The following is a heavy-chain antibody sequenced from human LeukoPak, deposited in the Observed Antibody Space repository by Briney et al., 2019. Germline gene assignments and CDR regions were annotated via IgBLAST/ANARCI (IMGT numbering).Heavy chain of an antibody. CDR2: ISTNGGST. CDR3: ARGNDSSGYYYFFDY. Sequence: GGSLRLSCAASGFTFSRYAMHWVRQAPGKGLEYVTAISTNGGSTYYASSVKGRFTISRDNSKNTLYLQMVNLRPEDMAVYYCARGNDSSGYYYFFDYWGQGTLVTVSS. CDR1: GFTFSRYA. J-gene: IGHJ4*02. V-gene: IGHV3-64*01. D-gene: IGHD3-22*01.